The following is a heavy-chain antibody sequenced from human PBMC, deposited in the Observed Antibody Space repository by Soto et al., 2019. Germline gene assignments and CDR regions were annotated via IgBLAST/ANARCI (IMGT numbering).Heavy chain of an antibody. Sequence: GPTLVNPTQTLTLTCTFSGFSLSTSGVGVGWIRQPPGKALEWLALIYWNDNKRYSPSLNSRLTITKDTSKNKVSLTMTNMDPVDTATYYCAQGTGRGYQFDPWGQGTLVTVSS. CDR1: GFSLSTSGVG. D-gene: IGHD3-10*01. J-gene: IGHJ5*02. V-gene: IGHV2-5*01. CDR3: AQGTGRGYQFDP. CDR2: IYWNDNK.